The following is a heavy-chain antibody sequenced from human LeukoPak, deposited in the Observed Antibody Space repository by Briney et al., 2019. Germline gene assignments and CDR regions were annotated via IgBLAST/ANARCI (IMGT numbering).Heavy chain of an antibody. V-gene: IGHV4-39*01. D-gene: IGHD6-13*01. CDR3: ARRGYSSSWYYFDY. Sequence: SETLSLTCTVSGGSISSSSYYWGWIRQPPGKGLEWIGSIYNSGSTYYNPSLKSRVTISVDTSKNQFSLKLSSVTAADTAVYYCARRGYSSSWYYFDYWGQGTLVTVSS. J-gene: IGHJ4*02. CDR1: GGSISSSSYY. CDR2: IYNSGST.